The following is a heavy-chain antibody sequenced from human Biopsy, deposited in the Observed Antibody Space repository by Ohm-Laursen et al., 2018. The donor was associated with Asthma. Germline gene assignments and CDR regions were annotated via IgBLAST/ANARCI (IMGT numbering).Heavy chain of an antibody. CDR1: GFSLTTTGVG. CDR2: IYWDDDK. CDR3: AHRLCIGGACYDAFDI. Sequence: PTQTLTLTGTFSGFSLTTTGVGVAWFRQPPGKALEWLARIYWDDDKRYSSSLKSRLTITKDTSKNQVVLTMTNMDPVDTATYYCAHRLCIGGACYDAFDIWGQGTMVTVSS. J-gene: IGHJ3*02. D-gene: IGHD2-8*02. V-gene: IGHV2-5*02.